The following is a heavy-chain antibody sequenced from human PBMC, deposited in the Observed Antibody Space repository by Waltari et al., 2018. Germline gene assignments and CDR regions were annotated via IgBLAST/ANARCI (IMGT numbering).Heavy chain of an antibody. J-gene: IGHJ3*02. D-gene: IGHD3-10*01. Sequence: QVQLVQSGAEVKKPGSSVKVSCKASGGTFSSYAISWVRQAPGQGLEWMGGIIPIFGTANYAQKFQGRVTITADESTSTAYMELSSLRSEDTAVYYCAREVTMVRGALLDAFDIWGQGTMVIVSS. CDR2: IIPIFGTA. V-gene: IGHV1-69*01. CDR3: AREVTMVRGALLDAFDI. CDR1: GGTFSSYA.